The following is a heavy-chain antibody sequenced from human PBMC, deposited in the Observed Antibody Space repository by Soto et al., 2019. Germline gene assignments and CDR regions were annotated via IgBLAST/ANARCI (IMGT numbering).Heavy chain of an antibody. Sequence: EVQLLESGGGLVQPGGSLRLSCAASGFTFSSYAMSWVRQAPGKGLEWVSAISGSGGSTYYADSVKGRFTISRDNSKNTLYLQRKSLGAGDTAVYYCAKGAVPKGGGYFDYWGQGTLVTVSS. CDR2: ISGSGGST. D-gene: IGHD3-16*01. CDR3: AKGAVPKGGGYFDY. CDR1: GFTFSSYA. J-gene: IGHJ4*02. V-gene: IGHV3-23*01.